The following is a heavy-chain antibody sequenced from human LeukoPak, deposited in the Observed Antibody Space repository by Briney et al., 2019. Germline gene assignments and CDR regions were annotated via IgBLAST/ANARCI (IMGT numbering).Heavy chain of an antibody. CDR3: AKESPGDLDY. D-gene: IGHD3-16*01. J-gene: IGHJ4*02. CDR1: GFTFSSYA. Sequence: GGSLRLSCVASGFTFSSYAMNWVRQAPGKGLEWVSVITNSGHSTNYAVSVKGRFTISRDNSKNTLYLQMNSLRAEDTAVYYCAKESPGDLDYWGQGTLVTVSS. CDR2: ITNSGHST. V-gene: IGHV3-23*01.